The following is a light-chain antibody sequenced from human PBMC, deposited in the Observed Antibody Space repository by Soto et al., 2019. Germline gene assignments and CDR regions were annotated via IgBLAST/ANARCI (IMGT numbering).Light chain of an antibody. J-gene: IGKJ2*01. CDR1: QSVATF. V-gene: IGKV3-11*01. CDR3: QQRSNWPPDYT. CDR2: DAS. Sequence: EIVLTQSPATLSLSLGERATLSCRASQSVATFLAWYQQKPGQAPSLLTYDASNRATGIPARFSGSGSGKDFTLTISSLEPEDFAVYYCQQRSNWPPDYTFGQGTKLEIK.